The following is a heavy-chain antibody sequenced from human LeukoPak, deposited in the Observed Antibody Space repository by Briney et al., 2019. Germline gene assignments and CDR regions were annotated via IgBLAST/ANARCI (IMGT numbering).Heavy chain of an antibody. V-gene: IGHV4-59*01. D-gene: IGHD5-24*01. CDR2: VYYTGST. CDR1: GGSISSYY. CDR3: ARGAMATTPFFDY. J-gene: IGHJ4*02. Sequence: PSETLSLTCTVSGGSISSYYWSWIRQPPGKGLEWIGYVYYTGSTNFNPSLKSRVTMSLDTSRNQFSLKLTPLTAADTAVYYCARGAMATTPFFDYWGQGTLVTVSS.